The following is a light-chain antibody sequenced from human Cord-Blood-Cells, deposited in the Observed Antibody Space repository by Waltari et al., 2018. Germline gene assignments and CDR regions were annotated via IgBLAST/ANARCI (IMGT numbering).Light chain of an antibody. CDR2: DAS. J-gene: IGKJ3*01. CDR3: QQYDNLPFT. V-gene: IGKV1-33*01. CDR1: QDISNY. Sequence: DIQMTQSPYSLSASVGDRVTLTCQASQDISNYLNWYQQKPGKAPKLLIYDASNLETGVPSRFSGSGSGTDFTFTISSLQPEDIATYYCQQYDNLPFTFGPGTKVDIK.